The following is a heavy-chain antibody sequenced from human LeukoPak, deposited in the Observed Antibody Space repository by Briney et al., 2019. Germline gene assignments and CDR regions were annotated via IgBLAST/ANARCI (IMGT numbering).Heavy chain of an antibody. CDR2: ISGSGGRI. CDR1: GFTFSSYA. CDR3: AKSITMVRGVLIPDAFDI. D-gene: IGHD3-10*01. Sequence: PGGSLRLSCAASGFTFSSYAMSWVRQAPGKGLEWVSAISGSGGRIYYGASVKGRFTISRDNSKNTLYLQMNSLRAEDTAVYYCAKSITMVRGVLIPDAFDIWGQGTMVTVSS. V-gene: IGHV3-23*01. J-gene: IGHJ3*02.